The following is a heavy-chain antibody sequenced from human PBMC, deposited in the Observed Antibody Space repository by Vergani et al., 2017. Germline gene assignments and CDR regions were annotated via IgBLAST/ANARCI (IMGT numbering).Heavy chain of an antibody. V-gene: IGHV4-39*01. J-gene: IGHJ6*02. CDR3: ARHVTMVRGDYYGMDV. D-gene: IGHD3-10*01. CDR2: IYYSGST. CDR1: GGSISSSSYY. Sequence: QLQLQESGPGLVKPSETLSLTCTVSGGSISSSSYYWGWIRQPPGKGLEWIGSIYYSGSTYYNPSLKSRVTISVDTSKNQFSLKLSSVTAEDTAVYYCARHVTMVRGDYYGMDVWGQGSTVTVSS.